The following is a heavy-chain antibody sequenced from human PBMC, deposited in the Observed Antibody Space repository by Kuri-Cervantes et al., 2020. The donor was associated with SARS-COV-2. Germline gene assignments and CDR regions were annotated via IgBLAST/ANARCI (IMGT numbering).Heavy chain of an antibody. J-gene: IGHJ3*02. Sequence: GSLRLSCTVSGGSISSYYWSWIRQPPGKGLEWIGYIYYSGSTNYNPSLKSRVTISVDTSKNQFSLKLSSVTAADTAVYYCARDFGYCSGGSCSEDAFDIWGQGQWSPSPQ. CDR3: ARDFGYCSGGSCSEDAFDI. CDR1: GGSISSYY. V-gene: IGHV4-59*01. CDR2: IYYSGST. D-gene: IGHD2-15*01.